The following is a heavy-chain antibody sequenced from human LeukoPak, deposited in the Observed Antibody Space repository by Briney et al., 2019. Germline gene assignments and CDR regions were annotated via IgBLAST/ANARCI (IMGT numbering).Heavy chain of an antibody. D-gene: IGHD1-26*01. CDR2: ITTSSRYT. J-gene: IGHJ4*02. CDR3: ARNPSGRLDY. V-gene: IGHV3-11*03. Sequence: GGSLRLSCAASGFSFSDYYMNWIRQAPGKGLEWVSYITTSSRYTNYADSVKGRFTISRDNAKNTLYLQMNSLRAEDTAVYYCARNPSGRLDYWGQGTLVTVSS. CDR1: GFSFSDYY.